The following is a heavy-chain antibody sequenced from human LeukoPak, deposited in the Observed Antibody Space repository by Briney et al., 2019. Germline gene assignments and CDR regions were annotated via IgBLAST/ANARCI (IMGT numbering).Heavy chain of an antibody. V-gene: IGHV1-2*04. CDR3: ARDLKSSGWYSSSHFDY. J-gene: IGHJ4*02. CDR2: INPNSGGT. Sequence: ASVKVSCKASGYTFTGHYMHWVRQAPGQGLEWMGWINPNSGGTNYAQKFQGWVTMTRDTSISTAYMELSRLRSDDTAVYYCARDLKSSGWYSSSHFDYWGQGTLVTVSS. CDR1: GYTFTGHY. D-gene: IGHD6-19*01.